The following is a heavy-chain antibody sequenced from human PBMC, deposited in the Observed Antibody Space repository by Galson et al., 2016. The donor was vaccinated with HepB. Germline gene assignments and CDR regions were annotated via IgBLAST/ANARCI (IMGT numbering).Heavy chain of an antibody. J-gene: IGHJ4*02. CDR2: INNGAATT. D-gene: IGHD4/OR15-4a*01. CDR3: ARDDYSGGRGSPDY. CDR1: GFFFSGRA. Sequence: SLRLSCAASGFFFSGRAMSWVRQAPGKGLEWVSGINNGAATTGYAASLKGRFTISRDNSKNTLYLTLNSLRTEDTAVYYCARDDYSGGRGSPDYWGQGTLFTVSS. V-gene: IGHV3-23*01.